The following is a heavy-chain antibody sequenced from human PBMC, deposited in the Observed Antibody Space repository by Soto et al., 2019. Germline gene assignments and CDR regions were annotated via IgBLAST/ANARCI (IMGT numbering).Heavy chain of an antibody. CDR3: SMVDNYVTPTPQDV. D-gene: IGHD3-16*01. CDR2: ISPYSGNT. J-gene: IGHJ6*02. CDR1: GYIFVNYG. Sequence: QVKLVQSGDEVRKPGSSVKVSCKASGYIFVNYGIAWVRQAPGQGLEWMGWISPYSGNTHYASKVQGRLTMTTDTHTTPADTDLGSLTSYDTAVYYCSMVDNYVTPTPQDVWGQGTTVTVSS. V-gene: IGHV1-18*01.